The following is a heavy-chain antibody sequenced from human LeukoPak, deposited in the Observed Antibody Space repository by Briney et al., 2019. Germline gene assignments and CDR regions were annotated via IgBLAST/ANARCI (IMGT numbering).Heavy chain of an antibody. D-gene: IGHD3-16*02. Sequence: GASVKVSCKASGYTFTGYYMHWVRQAPGQGLEWMGRINPNSGGTNYAQKFQGGVTMTRDTSISTAYMELSRLRSDDTAVYYCARDPGYPYYYFDYWGQGTLVTVSS. V-gene: IGHV1-2*06. CDR1: GYTFTGYY. CDR2: INPNSGGT. J-gene: IGHJ4*02. CDR3: ARDPGYPYYYFDY.